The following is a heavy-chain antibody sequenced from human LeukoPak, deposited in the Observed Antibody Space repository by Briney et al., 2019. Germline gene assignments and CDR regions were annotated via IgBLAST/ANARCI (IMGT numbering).Heavy chain of an antibody. Sequence: GGSLRLSCAASGFTFSSYWMSWVRQAPGKGLEWVANIKQDGSEKYYVDSVKGRFTISRDNAKNSLYLQMNSLRAEDTAAYYCVAAAEPYYFDYWGQGTLVTVSS. CDR2: IKQDGSEK. CDR1: GFTFSSYW. CDR3: VAAAEPYYFDY. V-gene: IGHV3-7*01. J-gene: IGHJ4*02. D-gene: IGHD6-13*01.